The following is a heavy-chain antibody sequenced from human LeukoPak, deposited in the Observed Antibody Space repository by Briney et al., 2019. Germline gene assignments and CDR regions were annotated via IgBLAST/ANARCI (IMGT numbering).Heavy chain of an antibody. CDR3: ARINDIDNSYHLDF. J-gene: IGHJ4*01. V-gene: IGHV3-23*01. D-gene: IGHD2-15*01. CDR1: GFTFSSYA. CDR2: ISGSGGST. Sequence: PGGSLRLSCAASGFTFSSYAMSWVRQAPGKGLEWVSAISGSGGSTYYADSVKGRFTISRDNAKNSLYLQVNSLRAEDTAVYYCARINDIDNSYHLDFWGHGTLVTVSS.